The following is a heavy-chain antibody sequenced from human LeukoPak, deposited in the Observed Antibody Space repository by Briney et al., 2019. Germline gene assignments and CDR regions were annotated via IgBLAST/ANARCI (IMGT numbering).Heavy chain of an antibody. Sequence: SETLSLTCAVSDDSFSSHYWTWIRQPPGKGLEWIGYISYIGSTNYTPSLKSRVTISIDTSRNQFSLRLSSVTAADTAVYYWARDLVTVTKGFDIWGQRTMVSVSS. CDR1: DDSFSSHY. D-gene: IGHD4-17*01. CDR2: ISYIGST. CDR3: ARDLVTVTKGFDI. V-gene: IGHV4-59*11. J-gene: IGHJ3*02.